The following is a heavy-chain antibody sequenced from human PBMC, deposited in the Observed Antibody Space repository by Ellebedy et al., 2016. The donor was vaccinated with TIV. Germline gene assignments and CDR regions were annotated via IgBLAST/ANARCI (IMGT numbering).Heavy chain of an antibody. Sequence: MPSETLSLTCAVYGGSFSGYYWSWIRQPPGKGLEWIGEINHSGSTNYNPSLKSRVTVSVDTSKNQFSLKLSSVTAADTAVYYCARARGLDILTGYPHYGMDVWGQGTTVTVSS. CDR3: ARARGLDILTGYPHYGMDV. CDR1: GGSFSGYY. J-gene: IGHJ6*02. CDR2: INHSGST. D-gene: IGHD3-9*01. V-gene: IGHV4-34*01.